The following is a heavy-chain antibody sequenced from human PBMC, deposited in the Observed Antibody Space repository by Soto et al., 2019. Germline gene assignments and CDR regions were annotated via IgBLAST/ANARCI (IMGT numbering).Heavy chain of an antibody. J-gene: IGHJ5*02. CDR2: INHSGST. CDR3: AKVPQSRDLDWFDP. CDR1: GGSFSGYY. V-gene: IGHV4-34*01. Sequence: KASETLSLTCAVYGGSFSGYYWSWIRQPPGKGPEWIGDINHSGSTNYNPSLKSRVTISVDTSKKQFSLKLSSVTAADTAVYYCAKVPQSRDLDWFDPWGQGTLVTVSS. D-gene: IGHD2-2*01.